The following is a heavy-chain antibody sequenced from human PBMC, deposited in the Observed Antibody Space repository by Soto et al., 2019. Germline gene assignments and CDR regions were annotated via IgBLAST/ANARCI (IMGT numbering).Heavy chain of an antibody. J-gene: IGHJ6*02. CDR1: GFDFGSFG. Sequence: SVKVSCKASGFDFGSFGIQFLRQTRRRGLEWIGWIVVVSGSTNYARQFQGRVAISRDMSSSTAYLDLYDLKSDDTAVYFCSADHPHMAMGWPVWGQGTTVTVSS. CDR3: SADHPHMAMGWPV. CDR2: IVVVSGST. D-gene: IGHD1-26*01. V-gene: IGHV1-58*02.